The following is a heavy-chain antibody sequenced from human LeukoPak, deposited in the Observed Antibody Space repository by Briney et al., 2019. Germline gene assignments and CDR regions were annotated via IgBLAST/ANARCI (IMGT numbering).Heavy chain of an antibody. CDR2: INHSGST. V-gene: IGHV4-34*01. J-gene: IGHJ4*02. CDR1: SGSFSGYY. Sequence: KASETLSLTCAVYSGSFSGYYWSWIRQPPGKGLEWIGEINHSGSTNYNPSLKSRVTISVDTSKNQFSLKLSSVTAADTAVYYCARCRIAARPVWFDYWGQGTLVTVSS. D-gene: IGHD6-6*01. CDR3: ARCRIAARPVWFDY.